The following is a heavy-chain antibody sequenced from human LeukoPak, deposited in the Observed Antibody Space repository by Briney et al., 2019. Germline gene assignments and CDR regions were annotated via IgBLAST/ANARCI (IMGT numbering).Heavy chain of an antibody. CDR1: GFTFSSYA. Sequence: QPGGSLRLSCAASGFTFSSYAMSWVRQAPGKGLEWVSAISGSGGSTYYADSVKGRFTISRDNSKNTLYLQMNSLRAEDTAVYYCAKQPHWPVVAATLFDYWGQGTLVTVSS. D-gene: IGHD2-15*01. CDR2: ISGSGGST. CDR3: AKQPHWPVVAATLFDY. V-gene: IGHV3-23*01. J-gene: IGHJ4*02.